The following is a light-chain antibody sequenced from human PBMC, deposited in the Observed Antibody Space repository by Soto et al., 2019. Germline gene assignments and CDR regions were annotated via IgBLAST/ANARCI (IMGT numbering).Light chain of an antibody. J-gene: IGKJ4*01. V-gene: IGKV3-20*01. Sequence: EIVLTQSPGTLSLSPGEGATLSCRASQSVSSSSLAWYQQRPGQAPRLLIYGASTRATGVPDRISGSGSGTDFTLTISRLEPEDFAVYHCHQYGSSLALTFGGGTKVEIK. CDR2: GAS. CDR1: QSVSSSS. CDR3: HQYGSSLALT.